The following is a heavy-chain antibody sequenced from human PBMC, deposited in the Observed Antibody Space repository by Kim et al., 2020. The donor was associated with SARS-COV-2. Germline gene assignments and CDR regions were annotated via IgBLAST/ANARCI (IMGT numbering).Heavy chain of an antibody. Sequence: SETLSLTCAVYIGSFSGYSWTWIRQPPGKGLEWIGEIDHSGSINYNPSLKSRLTISADTSKNQFSLKVTSMTAAATALYFCARGRAGVVPSPILGNGPYYGYFVIDVWGDGTTVTVSS. D-gene: IGHD2-2*02. J-gene: IGHJ6*04. V-gene: IGHV4-34*01. CDR1: IGSFSGYS. CDR3: ARGRAGVVPSPILGNGPYYGYFVIDV. CDR2: IDHSGSI.